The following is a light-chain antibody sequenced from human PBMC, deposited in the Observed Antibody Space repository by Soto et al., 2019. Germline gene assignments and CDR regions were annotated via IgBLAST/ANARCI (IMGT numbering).Light chain of an antibody. V-gene: IGKV1-39*01. CDR3: QQSFNMPLT. CDR2: TAS. CDR1: QSISTY. J-gene: IGKJ4*01. Sequence: DIQMTQSPSSLSASVGDRVTITCRASQSISTYLNWYQQKPGRAPKLLIYTASSLQSGVPSRFSGSGSGTAFTLTLSGLQPEDFATYYCQQSFNMPLTFGGGTKVDI.